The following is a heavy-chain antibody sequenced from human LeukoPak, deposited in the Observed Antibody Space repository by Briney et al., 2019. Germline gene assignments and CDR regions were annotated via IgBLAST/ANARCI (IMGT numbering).Heavy chain of an antibody. J-gene: IGHJ5*02. D-gene: IGHD3-16*01. CDR1: GFTFSSYS. CDR3: ARDLGPGGDNWFDP. Sequence: GGSLRLSCAASGFTFSSYSMNWVRQAPGKGLEWVSYISSSSSTIYYADSEKGRFTISRDNAKNSLYLQMNSLRAEDTAVYYCARDLGPGGDNWFDPWGQGTLVTVSS. V-gene: IGHV3-48*01. CDR2: ISSSSSTI.